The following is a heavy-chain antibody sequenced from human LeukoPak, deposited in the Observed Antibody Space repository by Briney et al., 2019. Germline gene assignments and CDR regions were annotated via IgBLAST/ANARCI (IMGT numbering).Heavy chain of an antibody. CDR3: ARERYSYGQDDAFDI. CDR1: GFTFSSYS. J-gene: IGHJ3*02. CDR2: ISSSSSYI. D-gene: IGHD5-18*01. V-gene: IGHV3-21*01. Sequence: GGSLRLSCAASGFTFSSYSMNWVRQAPGKGLESVSSISSSSSYIYYADSVKGRFTISRDNAKNSLYLQMNSLRAEDTAVYYCARERYSYGQDDAFDIWGQGTMVTVSS.